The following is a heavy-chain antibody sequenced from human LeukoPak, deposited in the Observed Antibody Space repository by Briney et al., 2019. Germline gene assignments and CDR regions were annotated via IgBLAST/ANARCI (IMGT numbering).Heavy chain of an antibody. D-gene: IGHD5-18*01. CDR1: GYSFTSYW. J-gene: IGHJ4*02. CDR2: IYPGDSDT. CDR3: ARQGEYSYGPGGY. Sequence: GESLKIFCKGSGYSFTSYWIGWLRHMPGKDLEWMGIIYPGDSDTRYSPSFQGQDTISADKSISTAYLQWSSLKASDTAMYYCARQGEYSYGPGGYWGQGTLVTVSS. V-gene: IGHV5-51*01.